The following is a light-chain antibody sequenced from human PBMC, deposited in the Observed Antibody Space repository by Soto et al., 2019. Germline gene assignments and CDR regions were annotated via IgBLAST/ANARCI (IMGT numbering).Light chain of an antibody. CDR2: WAS. CDR3: QQYYSTPPTYT. Sequence: DIVMTQSPDSLAVSLGERATINCKSSQSVLYSSNNKNYLTWYQQKPGQPTKLLIYWASTRESWVPDRFSGSGSGTDFTLTISSLQAEDVAVYYCQQYYSTPPTYTFGQGTKLEI. CDR1: QSVLYSSNNKNY. V-gene: IGKV4-1*01. J-gene: IGKJ2*01.